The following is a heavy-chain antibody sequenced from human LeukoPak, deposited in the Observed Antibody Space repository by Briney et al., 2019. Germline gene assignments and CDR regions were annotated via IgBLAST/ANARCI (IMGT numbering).Heavy chain of an antibody. D-gene: IGHD4-17*01. J-gene: IGHJ4*02. CDR3: ARRDYGDYLPGWY. CDR1: GYTFTSYG. CDR2: ISAYNGST. V-gene: IGHV1-18*04. Sequence: AGVKVSCKGSGYTFTSYGISWVRQPPGQGLEWMGLISAYNGSTNNAQKLQVRVTMTTDTSTSTAYMELRSRRSDDTAVYYCARRDYGDYLPGWYWGQGTLVTVSS.